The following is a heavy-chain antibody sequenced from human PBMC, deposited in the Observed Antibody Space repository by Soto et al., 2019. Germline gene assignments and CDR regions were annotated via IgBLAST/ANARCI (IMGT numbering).Heavy chain of an antibody. CDR3: ARAVRFLEWLFDY. CDR1: GGSISSYY. CDR2: FYYSGST. Sequence: NPSETLSLTCTVSGGSISSYYWNWIRQPPGKGLEWIGYFYYSGSTNYNPSLKSRVTISVDTSKNQFSLKLSSVTAADTAVYYCARAVRFLEWLFDYWGQGTLVTVSS. J-gene: IGHJ4*02. V-gene: IGHV4-59*12. D-gene: IGHD3-3*01.